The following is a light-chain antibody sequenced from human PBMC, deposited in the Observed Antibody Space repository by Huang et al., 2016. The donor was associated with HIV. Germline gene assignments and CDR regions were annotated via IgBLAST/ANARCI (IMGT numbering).Light chain of an antibody. V-gene: IGKV1-33*01. CDR1: QDISNY. CDR3: QQYDNLPPV. CDR2: DAS. Sequence: DIQMTQSPSSLSASVGDRVTITCQASQDISNYLNWYQQKPGKAPKRLIYDASNLETGVPSRVSGSGSGTDFTFTISSLQPEDIATYYCQQYDNLPPVFGQGTKLEIK. J-gene: IGKJ2*01.